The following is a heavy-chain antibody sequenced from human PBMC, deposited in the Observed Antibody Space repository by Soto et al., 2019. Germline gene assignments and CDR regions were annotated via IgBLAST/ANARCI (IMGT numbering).Heavy chain of an antibody. CDR3: AKDCAGVTIFGVVSCGMDV. V-gene: IGHV3-23*01. Sequence: GGSLRLSCAASGFTFSSYAMSWVRQAPGKGLEWVSAISGSGGSTYYADSVKGRFTISRDNSKNTLYLQMNSLRAEDTAVYYCAKDCAGVTIFGVVSCGMDVWGQGTTVTVSS. D-gene: IGHD3-3*01. CDR1: GFTFSSYA. CDR2: ISGSGGST. J-gene: IGHJ6*02.